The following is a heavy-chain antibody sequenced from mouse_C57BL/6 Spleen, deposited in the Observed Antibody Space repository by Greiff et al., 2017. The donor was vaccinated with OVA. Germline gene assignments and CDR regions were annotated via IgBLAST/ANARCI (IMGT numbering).Heavy chain of an antibody. CDR2: IYPGDGDT. J-gene: IGHJ1*03. CDR1: GYAFSSSW. D-gene: IGHD1-1*01. CDR3: AREDYYYGSSWGYLDV. Sequence: VQLQESGPELVKPGASVKISCKASGYAFSSSWMNWVKQRPGKGLEWIGRIYPGDGDTNYNGKFKGKATLTADKSSSTAYMQLSSLTSEDSAVYFCAREDYYYGSSWGYLDVWGTGTTVTVSS. V-gene: IGHV1-82*01.